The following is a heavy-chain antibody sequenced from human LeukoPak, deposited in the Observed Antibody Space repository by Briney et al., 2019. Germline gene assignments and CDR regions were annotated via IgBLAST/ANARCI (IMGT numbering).Heavy chain of an antibody. D-gene: IGHD6-13*01. CDR1: GGSISSGSYY. V-gene: IGHV4-61*02. CDR2: IYTSGST. Sequence: TLSLTCTVSGGSISSGSYYWSWIRQPAGKGLEWIGRIYTSGSTNYNPSLKSRVTISVDTSKNQFSLKLSSVTAADTAVYYCARPAANRLYKWFDPWGQGTLVTVSS. J-gene: IGHJ5*02. CDR3: ARPAANRLYKWFDP.